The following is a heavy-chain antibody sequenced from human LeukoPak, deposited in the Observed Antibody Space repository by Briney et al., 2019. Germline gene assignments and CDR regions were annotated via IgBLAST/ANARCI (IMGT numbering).Heavy chain of an antibody. Sequence: ASVKVSCKASGYTFTSYYMHWVRQAPGQGLEWMGIINPSGGSTSYAQNFQGRVTMTRDTSTSTVYMELSSLRSEDTAVYYCARDPRSDGSDCYYMDVWGKGTTVTVSS. CDR1: GYTFTSYY. D-gene: IGHD3-10*01. V-gene: IGHV1-46*01. CDR3: ARDPRSDGSDCYYMDV. CDR2: INPSGGST. J-gene: IGHJ6*03.